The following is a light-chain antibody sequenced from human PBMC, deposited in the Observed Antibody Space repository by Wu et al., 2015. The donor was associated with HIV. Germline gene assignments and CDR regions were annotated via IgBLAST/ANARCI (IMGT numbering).Light chain of an antibody. CDR1: QSISTSY. Sequence: EIVLTQSPGTLSLSPGERATLSCRASQSISTSYLAWYQQKPGQAPRLLIYGASNRATGIPDRFSGSGSGTDFTLTISRLEPEDFAVYYCQQYDSSRSFGQGTKLEIK. CDR3: QQYDSSRS. CDR2: GAS. J-gene: IGKJ2*03. V-gene: IGKV3-20*01.